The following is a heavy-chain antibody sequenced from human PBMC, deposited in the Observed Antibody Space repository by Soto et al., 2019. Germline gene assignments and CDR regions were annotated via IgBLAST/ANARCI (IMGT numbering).Heavy chain of an antibody. Sequence: SVKVSCKASGGTFSSYAISCVRQAPGQGLEWMGGIIPIFGTANYAQKFQGRVTITADESTSTAYMELSSLRSEDTAVYYCARLGYCSSTSCTAIGGYYYYYGMDVWGQGTTVTVSS. J-gene: IGHJ6*02. CDR2: IIPIFGTA. CDR1: GGTFSSYA. D-gene: IGHD2-2*01. V-gene: IGHV1-69*13. CDR3: ARLGYCSSTSCTAIGGYYYYYGMDV.